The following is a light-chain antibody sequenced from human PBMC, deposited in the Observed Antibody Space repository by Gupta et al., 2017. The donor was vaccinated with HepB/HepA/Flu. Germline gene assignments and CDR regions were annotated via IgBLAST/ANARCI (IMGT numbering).Light chain of an antibody. CDR3: PQENNLPFT. CDR2: GVS. CDR1: RDIRNF. V-gene: IGKV1-33*01. J-gene: IGKJ2*01. Sequence: DIDLTQSPSSLSASLGDRVSITCQSSRDIRNFLNWYQQKPGRAPRLLIYGVSNGKEGVPSRFSGSGSGTKFTLTIDSLQPEEVAIYYCPQENNLPFTFGQGT.